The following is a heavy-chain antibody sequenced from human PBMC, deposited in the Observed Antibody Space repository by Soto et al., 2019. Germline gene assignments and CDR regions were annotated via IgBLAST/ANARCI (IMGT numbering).Heavy chain of an antibody. CDR2: ISQSGNT. J-gene: IGHJ5*02. CDR3: ARGEYYYDSSGSITLDWFDP. Sequence: PSETLSLTCSIYSGSFSGYYWSWIRQPPGKGLEWIGEISQSGNTNYSPSLKSRVSISIDTSKKQFSLNLASVSAADTAVYYCARGEYYYDSSGSITLDWFDPWGQGTLVTV. D-gene: IGHD3-22*01. CDR1: SGSFSGYY. V-gene: IGHV4-34*01.